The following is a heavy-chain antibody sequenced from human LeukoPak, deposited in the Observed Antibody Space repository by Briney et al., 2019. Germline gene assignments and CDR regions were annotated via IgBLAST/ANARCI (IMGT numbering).Heavy chain of an antibody. CDR3: VKKVVVGATSPYSDFQD. Sequence: GGSLRLSCTASGFTFSSYAMGWVRQAPGKGLDWVSAISGSGVTTHYAGSVQGRFSISRDNSKNTLYLQMNSLRVEDTALYYCVKKVVVGATSPYSDFQDWGQGTLVTVSS. V-gene: IGHV3-23*01. CDR2: ISGSGVTT. J-gene: IGHJ1*01. D-gene: IGHD1-26*01. CDR1: GFTFSSYA.